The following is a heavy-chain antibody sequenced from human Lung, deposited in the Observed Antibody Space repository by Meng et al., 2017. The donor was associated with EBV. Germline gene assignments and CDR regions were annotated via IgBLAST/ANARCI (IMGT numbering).Heavy chain of an antibody. V-gene: IGHV6-1*01. J-gene: IGHJ2*01. CDR1: GDSVSSHSAA. Sequence: RPPAGPGLSQPLLPPSPTCANSGDSVSSHSAAWNWIRQSPSRGLEWLGRTYYRSKWYNDYAVFVKSRITINPDTSKNQFSLQLNSVTPEDTAVYYCARGATSVFDLWGRGTLVTVSS. CDR2: TYYRSKWYN. CDR3: ARGATSVFDL.